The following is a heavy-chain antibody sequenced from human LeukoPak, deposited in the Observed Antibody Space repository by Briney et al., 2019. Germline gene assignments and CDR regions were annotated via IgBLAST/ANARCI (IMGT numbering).Heavy chain of an antibody. D-gene: IGHD6-13*01. Sequence: SETLSLTCAVYGGSFSGYYWSWIRQPPGKGLEWIGSINHSGSTNYNPSLKSRVTISVETSKKQLSLKLSSVPGADTAVYYCARGGAAGFYYYYGMDVWGQGTTVTVSS. V-gene: IGHV4-34*01. CDR2: INHSGST. CDR1: GGSFSGYY. J-gene: IGHJ6*02. CDR3: ARGGAAGFYYYYGMDV.